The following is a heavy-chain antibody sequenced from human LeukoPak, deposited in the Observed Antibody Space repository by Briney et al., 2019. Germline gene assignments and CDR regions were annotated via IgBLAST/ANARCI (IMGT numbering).Heavy chain of an antibody. CDR1: GFTFSGFA. CDR2: ISGSGDNT. D-gene: IGHD3-22*01. V-gene: IGHV3-23*01. J-gene: IGHJ4*02. Sequence: GGSLRLSCAASGFTFSGFAMSWVRRTPGKGLEWVSGISGSGDNTLYADSVKGRFTISRDNSKNTLYLEMNSLRAEDTAVYYCAKGRSMIVATTVAYWGQGTLVTVSS. CDR3: AKGRSMIVATTVAY.